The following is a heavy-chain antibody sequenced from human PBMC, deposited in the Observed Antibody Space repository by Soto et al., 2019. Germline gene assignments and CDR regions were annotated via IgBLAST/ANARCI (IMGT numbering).Heavy chain of an antibody. CDR3: ARRPGGGSCDY. Sequence: SETLSLTCTVSGGPISSSTYYWGWIRQPPGKGLEWVGNIFYSGSTYYNPSLRSRVTISVDTSKNQFSLKLSSVTAADTAVYYCARRPGGGSCDYWGPGILVT. CDR2: IFYSGST. D-gene: IGHD2-15*01. CDR1: GGPISSSTYY. V-gene: IGHV4-39*01. J-gene: IGHJ4*02.